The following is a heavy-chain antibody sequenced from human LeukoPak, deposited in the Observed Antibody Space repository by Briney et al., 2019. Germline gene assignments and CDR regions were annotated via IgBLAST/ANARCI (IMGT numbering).Heavy chain of an antibody. V-gene: IGHV3-48*02. CDR3: ARGYSSGWFY. J-gene: IGHJ4*02. CDR1: GFTFSSYS. Sequence: GGSLRLSCAASGFTFSSYSMNWVRQAPGKGLEWVSYISSSSSTIYYADSVKGRFTISRDNAKNSLYLQVNSLRDEDTAVYYCARGYSSGWFYWGQGTLVTVSS. D-gene: IGHD6-19*01. CDR2: ISSSSSTI.